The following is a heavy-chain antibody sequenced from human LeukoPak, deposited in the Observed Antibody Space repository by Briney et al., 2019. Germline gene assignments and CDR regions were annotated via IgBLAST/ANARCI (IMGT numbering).Heavy chain of an antibody. J-gene: IGHJ3*02. V-gene: IGHV3-30*03. CDR3: ARRDAFDI. CDR2: ISYDGSNK. Sequence: GGSLRLSCAASGFTFSSYGMHWVRQAPGKGLEWVAVISYDGSNKYYADSVKGRFTISRDNSKNTLYLQMNSLRAEDTAAYYCARRDAFDIWGQGTMVTVSS. CDR1: GFTFSSYG.